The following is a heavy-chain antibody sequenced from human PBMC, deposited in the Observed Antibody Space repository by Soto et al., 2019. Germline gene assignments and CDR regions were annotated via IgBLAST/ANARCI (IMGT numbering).Heavy chain of an antibody. CDR1: GGSISSYY. J-gene: IGHJ5*02. D-gene: IGHD2-15*01. V-gene: IGHV4-59*08. Sequence: SETLSLTCTVSGGSISSYYWSWIRQPPGKGLEWIGYMYYGGRTNYNPSLKSRVTISVDTSKMQVSLKLSSATAADTAVYFCARGTPSPLIVRSSRGPWFDPWGQGTLVTVSS. CDR2: MYYGGRT. CDR3: ARGTPSPLIVRSSRGPWFDP.